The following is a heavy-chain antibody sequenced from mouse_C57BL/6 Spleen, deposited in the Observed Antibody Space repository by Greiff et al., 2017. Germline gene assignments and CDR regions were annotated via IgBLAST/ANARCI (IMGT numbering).Heavy chain of an antibody. D-gene: IGHD2-3*01. J-gene: IGHJ1*03. CDR3: ASDGSYPGWYFDV. CDR1: GFTFSDYY. Sequence: EVKLMESEGGLVLPGSSMKLSCTASGFTFSDYYMDWVRQVPEKGLEWVANINYDGSSTYYLDPLKSRFIISRDNAKNILYLQMSSLKSEDTATXYCASDGSYPGWYFDVWGTGTTVTVSS. V-gene: IGHV5-16*01. CDR2: INYDGSST.